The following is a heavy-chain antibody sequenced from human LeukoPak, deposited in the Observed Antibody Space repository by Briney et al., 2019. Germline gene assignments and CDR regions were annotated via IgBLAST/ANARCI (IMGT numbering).Heavy chain of an antibody. CDR2: IYPGDSDT. J-gene: IGHJ4*02. D-gene: IGHD2-2*01. CDR3: ARQVGCSSTSCVVGYFDY. V-gene: IGHV5-51*01. Sequence: GESLKISCKGSGYSFTNYWIGWVRQMPGKGLEWMGIIYPGDSDTRYSPSFQGHVTISADKSISTAYLQWSSLKASDTAMYYCARQVGCSSTSCVVGYFDYWGQGTLVTVSS. CDR1: GYSFTNYW.